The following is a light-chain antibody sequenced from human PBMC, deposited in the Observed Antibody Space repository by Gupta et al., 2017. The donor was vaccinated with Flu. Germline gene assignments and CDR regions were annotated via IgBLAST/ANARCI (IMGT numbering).Light chain of an antibody. CDR1: QSISGN. CDR3: QQYDDWPPIT. CDR2: GAS. Sequence: EVVMTQSPDTLSVSPGDRATLSCRASQSISGNLAWYQHKPGLAPRLPIYGASTRATGIADRFSGSGSGTEFTLTISSLESEDFAVYYCQQYDDWPPITFGQGTRLEIK. V-gene: IGKV3-15*01. J-gene: IGKJ5*01.